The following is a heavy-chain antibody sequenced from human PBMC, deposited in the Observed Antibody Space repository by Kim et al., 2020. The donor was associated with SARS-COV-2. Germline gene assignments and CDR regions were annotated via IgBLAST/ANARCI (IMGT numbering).Heavy chain of an antibody. CDR3: XXDLXXXSFXAFHI. J-gene: IGHJ3*02. V-gene: IGHV3-9*01. Sequence: GGSLRLSCAASGFTFGDFAMHWVRQVPGKGLEWVSGLSWNSGVIGYADSVKGRFTISRXXAENSXYLQLKSLRAEDTAXXYCXXDLXXXSFXAFHIWGQGTGHRLF. D-gene: IGHD6-6*01. CDR1: GFTFGDFA. CDR2: LSWNSGVI.